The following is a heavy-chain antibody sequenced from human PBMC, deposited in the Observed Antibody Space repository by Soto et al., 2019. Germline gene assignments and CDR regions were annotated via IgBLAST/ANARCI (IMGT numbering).Heavy chain of an antibody. CDR2: IYHTGNA. CDR3: ARDFFDSSDYTTNWFDP. J-gene: IGHJ5*02. CDR1: GDSISNSRFY. D-gene: IGHD3-22*01. Sequence: PETLSLTCSVSGDSISNSRFYWSWIRQPPGEGLEWIGSIYHTGNAYYNPSLKSRVTISVDTSKNQFSLKLTSVTAADAALYYCARDFFDSSDYTTNWFDPWGQGTLVTVS. V-gene: IGHV4-39*01.